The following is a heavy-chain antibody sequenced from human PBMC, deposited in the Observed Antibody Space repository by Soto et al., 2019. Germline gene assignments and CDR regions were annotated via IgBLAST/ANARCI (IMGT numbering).Heavy chain of an antibody. J-gene: IGHJ6*02. V-gene: IGHV3-30*18. CDR1: GFTFSSYG. CDR3: AKPSRSGWYLPPKEYYYYYGMDV. CDR2: ISYDGSNK. Sequence: GGSLRLSCAASGFTFSSYGMHWVRQAPGKGLEWVAVISYDGSNKYYADSVKGRFTISRDNSKNTLYLQMNSLRAEDTAVYYCAKPSRSGWYLPPKEYYYYYGMDVWGQGTTVTVSS. D-gene: IGHD6-19*01.